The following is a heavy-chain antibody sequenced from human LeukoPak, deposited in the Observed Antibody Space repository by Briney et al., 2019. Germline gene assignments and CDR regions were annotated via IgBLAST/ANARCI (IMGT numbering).Heavy chain of an antibody. V-gene: IGHV4-4*02. CDR2: IYHSGST. Sequence: PSETLSLTCAVSGGSISSSNWWSWVRQPPGKGLEWIGEIYHSGSTNYNPSLKSRVTISVDKSKNQFSLKLSSVTAAGTAVYYCARAAASGAYWYFDLWGRGTLVTVST. J-gene: IGHJ2*01. CDR1: GGSISSSNW. CDR3: ARAAASGAYWYFDL. D-gene: IGHD1-26*01.